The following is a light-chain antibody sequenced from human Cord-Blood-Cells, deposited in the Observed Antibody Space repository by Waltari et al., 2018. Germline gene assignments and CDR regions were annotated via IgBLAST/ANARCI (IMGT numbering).Light chain of an antibody. Sequence: EIVITPSPAPLSMSRGERATLSCRASQSVSSNLAWYQQKPGQAPRLLIYGASTRATGIPARFSGSGSGTEFTLTISSLQSEDFAVYYCQQYNNWPLTFGPGTKVDIK. CDR2: GAS. CDR1: QSVSSN. J-gene: IGKJ3*01. V-gene: IGKV3D-15*01. CDR3: QQYNNWPLT.